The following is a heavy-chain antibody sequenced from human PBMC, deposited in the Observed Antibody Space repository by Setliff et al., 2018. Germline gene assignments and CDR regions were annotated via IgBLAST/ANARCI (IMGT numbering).Heavy chain of an antibody. V-gene: IGHV4-39*02. D-gene: IGHD2-21*01. Sequence: ASETLSLTCTVSGVSIGDTYYYWAWIRQPPGKGLEWVGSVSFSGSAYFSPSLKSRVAISLDTSTNVFSLKLSSLIAADTAVHYCARDPGFHSGTWSLDSWGQGRLVTVSS. J-gene: IGHJ4*02. CDR3: ARDPGFHSGTWSLDS. CDR2: VSFSGSA. CDR1: GVSIGDTYYY.